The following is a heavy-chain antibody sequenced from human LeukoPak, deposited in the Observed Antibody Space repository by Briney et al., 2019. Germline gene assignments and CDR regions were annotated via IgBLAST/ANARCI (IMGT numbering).Heavy chain of an antibody. J-gene: IGHJ6*03. D-gene: IGHD2-21*01. CDR2: INLVNGNT. V-gene: IGHV1-3*03. CDR3: ARGRGTIGSNRDFYFYYYMDI. CDR1: GYTFTGYY. Sequence: EASVKVSCKASGYTFTGYYMHWVRLAPGQRLQWVGWINLVNGNTKYSQYFEDRVTITRDTSASTVYMELSSLRPDDMAVYYCARGRGTIGSNRDFYFYYYMDIWGNGTTVTVSS.